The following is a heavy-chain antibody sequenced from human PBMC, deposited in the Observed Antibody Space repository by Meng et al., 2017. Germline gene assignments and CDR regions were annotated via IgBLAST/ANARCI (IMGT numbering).Heavy chain of an antibody. Sequence: ASVKVSCKASGYTFTSYDINWVRQATGQGLEWMGWMNPNSGNTGYAQKFQGRVTMTRNTSISIAYMELSSLRSEDTAVYYCASLEYGDYQNDAFDIWGQGTMVTVSS. V-gene: IGHV1-8*01. J-gene: IGHJ3*02. D-gene: IGHD4-17*01. CDR1: GYTFTSYD. CDR3: ASLEYGDYQNDAFDI. CDR2: MNPNSGNT.